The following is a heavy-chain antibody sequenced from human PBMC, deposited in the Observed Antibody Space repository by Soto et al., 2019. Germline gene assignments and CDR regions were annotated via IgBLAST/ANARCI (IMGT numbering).Heavy chain of an antibody. J-gene: IGHJ5*02. CDR2: IKQDGSEK. V-gene: IGHV3-7*03. CDR3: ARVIGYCSGGSCYSNWFDT. CDR1: GFTFSSYW. Sequence: GGSLRLSCAASGFTFSSYWMSWVRQAPGKGLEWVANIKQDGSEKYYVDSVKGRFTISRDNAKNSLYLQMNSVRAEDTAVYYCARVIGYCSGGSCYSNWFDTWGQGTLVTVSS. D-gene: IGHD2-15*01.